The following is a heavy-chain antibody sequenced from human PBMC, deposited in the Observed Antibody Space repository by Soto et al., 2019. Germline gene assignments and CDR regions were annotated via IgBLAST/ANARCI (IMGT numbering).Heavy chain of an antibody. V-gene: IGHV3-21*01. D-gene: IGHD5-18*01. CDR1: GFTFSSYS. J-gene: IGHJ6*03. CDR2: ISSSSSYI. CDR3: ERDGGYSYGSDYYYYIDV. Sequence: GGSLRLSCAASGFTFSSYSMNWVRQAPGKGLEWVSSISSSSSYIYYADSVKGRFTISRDNAKNSLYLQMNSLRAEDAAVYYCERDGGYSYGSDYYYYIDVWGKGTTVTVSS.